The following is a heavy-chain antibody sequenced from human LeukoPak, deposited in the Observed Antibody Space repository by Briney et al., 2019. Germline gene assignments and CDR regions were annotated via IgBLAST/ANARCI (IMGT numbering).Heavy chain of an antibody. CDR1: GFTFSSYA. V-gene: IGHV3-23*01. Sequence: AGGSLRLSRAASGFTFSSYAMSWVRQAPGKGLEWVSAISGSGGSTYYADSVKGRFTISRDNSKNTLYLQMNSLRAEDTAVYYCAKDVIGKVAGSSNYYYYYGMDVWGQGTTVTVSS. J-gene: IGHJ6*02. D-gene: IGHD6-19*01. CDR2: ISGSGGST. CDR3: AKDVIGKVAGSSNYYYYYGMDV.